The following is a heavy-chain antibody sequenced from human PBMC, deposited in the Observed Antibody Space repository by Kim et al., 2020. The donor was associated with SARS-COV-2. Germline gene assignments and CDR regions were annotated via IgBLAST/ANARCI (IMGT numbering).Heavy chain of an antibody. V-gene: IGHV3-30*01. D-gene: IGHD4-17*01. J-gene: IGHJ6*02. CDR3: ARAGLGSYYSGMDV. Sequence: YADSATGRFTTSRDNSKNTLYLQMNSLRAEDTAVYYCARAGLGSYYSGMDVWGQGTTVTVSS.